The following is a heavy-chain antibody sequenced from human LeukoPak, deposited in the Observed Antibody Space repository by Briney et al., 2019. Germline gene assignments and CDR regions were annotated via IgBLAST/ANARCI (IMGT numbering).Heavy chain of an antibody. CDR1: GGTFSSYA. V-gene: IGHV1-69*13. CDR2: IIPIFGTA. Sequence: SVKVSCKASGGTFSSYAINWVRQAPGQGLEWMGGIIPIFGTANYAQKFQGRVTITADESTSTAYMELSSLRSEDTAVYYCARVRNYYDSSGYVLDYWGQGTLVTVSS. CDR3: ARVRNYYDSSGYVLDY. D-gene: IGHD3-22*01. J-gene: IGHJ4*02.